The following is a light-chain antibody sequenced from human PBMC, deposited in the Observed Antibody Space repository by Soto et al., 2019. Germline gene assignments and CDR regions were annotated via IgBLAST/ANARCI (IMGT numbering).Light chain of an antibody. CDR2: SSN. CDR3: VAWDDNLSGSFV. CDR1: FSNIGSNP. Sequence: QSVLTQPPSASGTPGQRVTISCSGSFSNIGSNPVNWYQQLPGAAPKLLIHSSNQRPSGVSDRFSGSKSGISSFLAISGLQSEDEADYYCVAWDDNLSGSFVFGTGTKVTVL. J-gene: IGLJ1*01. V-gene: IGLV1-44*01.